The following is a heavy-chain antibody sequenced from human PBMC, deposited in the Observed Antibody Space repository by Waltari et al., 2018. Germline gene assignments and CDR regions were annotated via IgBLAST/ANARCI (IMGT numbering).Heavy chain of an antibody. Sequence: QVQLQESGPGLVKPSQTLSLTCTVSGGSISSGGYYWSWIRQHPGKGLEWIGYIYYSGSTYYNPSLKSRVTISVDTSKNQFSLKLSSVTAADTALYYCAREFAGDPPRGYYYYYMDVWGKGTTVTVSS. CDR3: AREFAGDPPRGYYYYYMDV. CDR2: IYYSGST. J-gene: IGHJ6*03. CDR1: GGSISSGGYY. D-gene: IGHD7-27*01. V-gene: IGHV4-31*03.